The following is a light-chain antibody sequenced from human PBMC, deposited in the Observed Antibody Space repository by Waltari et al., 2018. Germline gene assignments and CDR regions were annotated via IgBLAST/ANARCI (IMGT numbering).Light chain of an antibody. Sequence: QSALTQPPSASGSPGQSVTISCTGTSSDVGGYNYVSWYQQHPGKAPNLMIYEGSKRPSGVPDRFYGSKSGNTASLTVSGLQAEDEADYYCSSYAGSNNYVFGTGTKVTVL. CDR3: SSYAGSNNYV. CDR2: EGS. V-gene: IGLV2-8*01. CDR1: SSDVGGYNY. J-gene: IGLJ1*01.